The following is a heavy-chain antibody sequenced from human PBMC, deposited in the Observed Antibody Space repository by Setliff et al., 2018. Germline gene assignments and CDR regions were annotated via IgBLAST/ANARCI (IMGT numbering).Heavy chain of an antibody. J-gene: IGHJ4*02. CDR2: MNPNSGST. V-gene: IGHV1-8*01. Sequence: ASVKVSCKASGYTFTSYDINWVRQATGQGLEWMGWMNPNSGSTSYAQKFQGRVTMTRDTSTSTVYMELSSLRSEDTAVYYCARALYYFDYWGQGTLVTVSS. CDR1: GYTFTSYD. CDR3: ARALYYFDY.